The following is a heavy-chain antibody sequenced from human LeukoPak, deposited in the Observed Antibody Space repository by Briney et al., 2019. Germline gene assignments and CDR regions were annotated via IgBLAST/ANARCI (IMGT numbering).Heavy chain of an antibody. V-gene: IGHV4-59*08. CDR3: ARHSHFAY. Sequence: SETLSLTCSVSGGSISNYYWSCVRQPPGKALEWIGYIYYSGTTNYDPSLKSRVTMSVGTSKNQFSLRLSSVTAADTAVYYCARHSHFAYWGRGTLVTVSS. J-gene: IGHJ4*02. CDR2: IYYSGTT. CDR1: GGSISNYY.